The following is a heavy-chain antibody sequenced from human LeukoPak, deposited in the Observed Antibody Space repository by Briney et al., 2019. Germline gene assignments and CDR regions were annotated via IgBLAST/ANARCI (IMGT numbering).Heavy chain of an antibody. Sequence: GGSLRLSCTASGFTFSNYAMTWVRQAPGKGLEWISSMSSGSRYIYYADSVRGRFTISRDNAKNSLYLLMNNLRAEDTAIFYCARDRPTGASRVFVVQWGQGTPVTVS. J-gene: IGHJ4*02. CDR2: MSSGSRYI. V-gene: IGHV3-21*06. CDR1: GFTFSNYA. CDR3: ARDRPTGASRVFVVQ. D-gene: IGHD3-16*02.